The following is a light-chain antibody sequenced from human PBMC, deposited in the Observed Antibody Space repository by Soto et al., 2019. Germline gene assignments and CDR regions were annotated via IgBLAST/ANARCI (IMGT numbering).Light chain of an antibody. CDR3: QQANSFPLT. Sequence: DIQMTQSPSTLSASVGDRVTITCRASQSISSWLAWYQQKPGKAPKLLIYDASSLESGVPSRFSGSGSGTEFTRTISSLQPDDFATYYCQQANSFPLTFGGGTKVEIK. CDR2: DAS. V-gene: IGKV1-5*01. J-gene: IGKJ4*01. CDR1: QSISSW.